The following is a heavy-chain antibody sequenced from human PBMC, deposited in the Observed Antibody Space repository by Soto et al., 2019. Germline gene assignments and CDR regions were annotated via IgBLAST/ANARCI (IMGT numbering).Heavy chain of an antibody. D-gene: IGHD3-3*01. CDR3: VRRFLEWGDAFDV. CDR1: GSSVTDSDW. V-gene: IGHV4-28*01. CDR2: IFHTGAT. Sequence: QVNLQESGPGLVRPSDTLSLTCVVSGSSVTDSDWWVWIRQPPGKGLEWVGSIFHTGATYSNPSLKNRVSFSVDKSKNHFSLRLTSATALDTAVYFCVRRFLEWGDAFDVWGQGALVTVSS. J-gene: IGHJ3*01.